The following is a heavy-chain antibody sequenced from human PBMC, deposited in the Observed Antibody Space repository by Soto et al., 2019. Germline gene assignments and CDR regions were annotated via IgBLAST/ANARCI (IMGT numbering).Heavy chain of an antibody. CDR3: ARDPHIVAVDDAFDI. D-gene: IGHD5-12*01. J-gene: IGHJ3*02. CDR2: ISSSGSTI. Sequence: GGSLRLSCAASGFTFSDYYMSWIRQAPGKGLEWVSYISSSGSTIYYADSVKGRFTISRDNAKNSLYLQMNSLRAEDTAVYYCARDPHIVAVDDAFDIWGQGTMVTVSS. V-gene: IGHV3-11*01. CDR1: GFTFSDYY.